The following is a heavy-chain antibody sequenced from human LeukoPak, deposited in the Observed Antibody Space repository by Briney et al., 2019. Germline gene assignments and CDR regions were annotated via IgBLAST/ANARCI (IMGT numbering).Heavy chain of an antibody. Sequence: GGSLRLSCAASGFTFANAWMSWVRQAPGKGLEWVGRVQSKVDGGSTDYAAPVKGRFTISRDDSKNTLFLQMNSLKTEDTAVYYCTTVVWSGELLGYWGQGMLVTVSS. CDR3: TTVVWSGELLGY. CDR1: GFTFANAW. CDR2: VQSKVDGGST. V-gene: IGHV3-15*01. J-gene: IGHJ4*02. D-gene: IGHD3-10*01.